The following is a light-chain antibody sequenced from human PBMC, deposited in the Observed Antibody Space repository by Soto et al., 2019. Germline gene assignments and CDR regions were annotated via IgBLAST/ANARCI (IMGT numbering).Light chain of an antibody. CDR3: QQYGSLWT. CDR1: QSVSSSY. Sequence: EIVLTQSPGTLSLSPGERATLSCRASQSVSSSYLAWYQQKPGQAPRLLIYGASSRATGIADRFSGSGSGTDFTLTISRLELEDFAVYYCQQYGSLWTFGQGTKVDIK. CDR2: GAS. V-gene: IGKV3-20*01. J-gene: IGKJ1*01.